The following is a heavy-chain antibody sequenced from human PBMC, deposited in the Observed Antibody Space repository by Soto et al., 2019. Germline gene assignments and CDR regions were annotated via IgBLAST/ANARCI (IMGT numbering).Heavy chain of an antibody. CDR1: GGGNLRDYR. D-gene: IGHD2-21*01. CDR2: IIPKLGSA. V-gene: IGHV1-69*01. Sequence: QVQLVQSGAEVKKPGSSVQVSCKASGGGNLRDYRTTWVRQAPGQGLEWMGGIIPKLGSANYAQNFQGRVTITADESTSTVYLELRRVRSEDTAVYYCARGGDGYIFGAVYWGQGTPVTVSS. J-gene: IGHJ4*02. CDR3: ARGGDGYIFGAVY.